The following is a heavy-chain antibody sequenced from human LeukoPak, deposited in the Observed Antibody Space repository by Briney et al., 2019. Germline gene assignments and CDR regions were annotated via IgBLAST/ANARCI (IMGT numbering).Heavy chain of an antibody. CDR2: IVYSGSP. Sequence: SETLSLTCTVSGGSISSYYWTWIRQPPGKGLEWIGHIVYSGSPKYSPSLKSRVTISVDTSKNQFSLKLSSVTAADTAVYYCARDHYDILTGQRGFDPWGQGTLVTVSS. D-gene: IGHD3-9*01. V-gene: IGHV4-59*12. CDR1: GGSISSYY. CDR3: ARDHYDILTGQRGFDP. J-gene: IGHJ5*02.